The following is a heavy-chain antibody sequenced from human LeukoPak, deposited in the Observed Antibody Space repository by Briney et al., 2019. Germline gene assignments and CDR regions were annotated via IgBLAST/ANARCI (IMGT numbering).Heavy chain of an antibody. J-gene: IGHJ4*02. CDR3: ARDASYSSGWYLGFD. CDR1: GGSISSSNW. Sequence: SETLSLTCAVSGGSISSSNWWSWVRQPPGKGLEWIGEIYHSGSTNYNPSLKSRVTISVDKSKNQFSLKLSSVTAADTAVYYCARDASYSSGWYLGFDWGQGTLVTVSS. D-gene: IGHD6-19*01. CDR2: IYHSGST. V-gene: IGHV4-4*02.